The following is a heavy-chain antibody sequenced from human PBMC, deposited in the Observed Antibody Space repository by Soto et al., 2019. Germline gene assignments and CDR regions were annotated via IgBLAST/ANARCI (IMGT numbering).Heavy chain of an antibody. CDR3: ARGGEAVYALNWFDP. Sequence: QVQLQESGPGLVKPSQTLSLTCTVSGGSISSGGYYWSWIRQHPGKGLEWIGYIYYSGSTYYNPSLKSRVTISVDTSKNQFSLKLSSVTAADTAVYYCARGGEAVYALNWFDPWGQGTLVTVSS. V-gene: IGHV4-31*03. J-gene: IGHJ5*02. CDR1: GGSISSGGYY. D-gene: IGHD2-8*01. CDR2: IYYSGST.